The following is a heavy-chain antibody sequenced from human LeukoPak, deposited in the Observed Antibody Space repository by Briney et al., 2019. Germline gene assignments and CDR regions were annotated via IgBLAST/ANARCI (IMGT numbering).Heavy chain of an antibody. CDR2: IIPIFGTA. CDR3: ARGDLVGFNWFDP. Sequence: ASVKVSCKASGGTFSSYAISWVRQAPGQGLEWMGGIIPIFGTANYAQKFQGRVTITADKSTSTAYMELSSLRSEDTAVYYWARGDLVGFNWFDPWGQGTLVTVSS. D-gene: IGHD6-25*01. CDR1: GGTFSSYA. V-gene: IGHV1-69*06. J-gene: IGHJ5*02.